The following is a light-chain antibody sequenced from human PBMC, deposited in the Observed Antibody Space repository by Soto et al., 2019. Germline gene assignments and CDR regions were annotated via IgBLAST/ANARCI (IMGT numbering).Light chain of an antibody. J-gene: IGKJ1*01. V-gene: IGKV3-20*01. CDR3: HLGT. CDR2: GAS. Sequence: EIVLTQSPGTLSLSPGERATLSCRASQRVSSSYLAWYQQKPGQAPRLLIYGASSRATGIPDRFSGSGSGTNFSLTISRLETENFEVYYCHLGTFGQGTKVEIK. CDR1: QRVSSSY.